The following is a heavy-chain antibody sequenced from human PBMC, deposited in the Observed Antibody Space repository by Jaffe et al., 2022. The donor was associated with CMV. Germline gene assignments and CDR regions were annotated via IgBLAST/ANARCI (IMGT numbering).Heavy chain of an antibody. D-gene: IGHD3-3*01. V-gene: IGHV3-53*01. CDR3: ASGRFLEWLPRLDV. CDR2: IYSGGST. J-gene: IGHJ6*02. CDR1: GFTVSSNY. Sequence: EVQLVESGGGLIQPGGSLRLSCAASGFTVSSNYMSWVRQAPGKGLEWVSVIYSGGSTYYADSVKGRFTISRDNSKNTLYLQMNSLRAEDTAVYYCASGRFLEWLPRLDVWGQGTTVTVSS.